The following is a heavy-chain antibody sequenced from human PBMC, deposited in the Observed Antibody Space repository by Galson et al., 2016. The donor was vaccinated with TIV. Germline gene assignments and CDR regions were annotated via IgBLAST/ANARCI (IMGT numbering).Heavy chain of an antibody. CDR1: GFTFSDYY. J-gene: IGHJ3*01. Sequence: SLRLSCAVSGFTFSDYYMSWIRHTPRKGLEWLSYISTSSGYTDYADSVKGRFTISRDNAKNSVYLQMNSLRADDTAVYYCARDTEQYNSFTDTFDVWGQGTMVTVSS. V-gene: IGHV3-11*06. D-gene: IGHD6-6*01. CDR2: ISTSSGYT. CDR3: ARDTEQYNSFTDTFDV.